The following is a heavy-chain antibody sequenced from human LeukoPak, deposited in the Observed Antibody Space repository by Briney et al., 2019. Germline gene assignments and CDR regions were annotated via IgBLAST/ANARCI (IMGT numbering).Heavy chain of an antibody. CDR2: IYYSGST. J-gene: IGHJ4*02. CDR1: GGSISSSSHY. CDR3: AGRVVIRNYFDY. V-gene: IGHV4-39*01. Sequence: TTSETLSLTCTVSGGSISSSSHYWGWFRQSPGKGLEWIGNIYYSGSTSYNPSLKSRVTISVDTSKSQFSLKLGSVTAADTAMYYCAGRVVIRNYFDYWGQGALVTVSS. D-gene: IGHD4-23*01.